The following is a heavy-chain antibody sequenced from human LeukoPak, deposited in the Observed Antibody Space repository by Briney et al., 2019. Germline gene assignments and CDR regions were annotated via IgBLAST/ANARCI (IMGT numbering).Heavy chain of an antibody. D-gene: IGHD5-12*01. CDR3: TTERVYSGSADYTSWFDP. CDR2: IKSKTDGGTT. Sequence: PGGSLRLSCAASGFTFSNAWMSWVRQAPGKGLEWVGRIKSKTDGGTTDYAAPVKGRFTISRDDSKNTLYLQMNSLKTEDTAVYYCTTERVYSGSADYTSWFDPWGQGTLVTVSS. CDR1: GFTFSNAW. J-gene: IGHJ5*02. V-gene: IGHV3-15*01.